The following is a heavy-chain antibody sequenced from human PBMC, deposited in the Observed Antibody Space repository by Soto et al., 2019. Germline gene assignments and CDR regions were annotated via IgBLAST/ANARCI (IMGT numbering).Heavy chain of an antibody. V-gene: IGHV3-66*01. CDR2: IYSGGGT. CDR3: ARGGTGYNLAY. Sequence: GGSLRLSCAASGFTVITSYMDWVRQAPGKGLEWVSVIYSGGGTYYADSVKGRFTISRDNSKNTVYLQMNSLRAEDTAVYFCARGGTGYNLAYWGQGTLVTVSS. J-gene: IGHJ4*02. CDR1: GFTVITSY. D-gene: IGHD1-20*01.